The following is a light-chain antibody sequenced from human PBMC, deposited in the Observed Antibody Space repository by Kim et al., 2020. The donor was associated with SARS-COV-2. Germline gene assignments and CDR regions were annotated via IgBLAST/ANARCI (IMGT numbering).Light chain of an antibody. J-gene: IGLJ2*01. CDR1: NIGSKS. V-gene: IGLV3-21*03. Sequence: APGKTARITCGGNNIGSKSVHWYQQKPGQAPVLVVYDDSDRPSGIPERFSGSNSGDTATLTISRVEAGDGADYYCQVWDSSSYHSFFGGGTQLTVL. CDR3: QVWDSSSYHSF. CDR2: DDS.